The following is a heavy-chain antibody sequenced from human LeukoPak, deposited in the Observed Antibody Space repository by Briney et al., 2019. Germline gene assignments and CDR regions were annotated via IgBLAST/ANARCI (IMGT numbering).Heavy chain of an antibody. V-gene: IGHV4-39*01. CDR1: GGPISSSSYY. Sequence: SETLSLPCTVSGGPISSSSYYGGWIRQPPGKGLEWIGRIYYSGSTYYNPSLQSRVTQSVDQSKNQFSLKLSSVTAADTAVYYCASRLHCNFWSGYYTGRWGRGTLVTVSS. J-gene: IGHJ4*02. CDR2: IYYSGST. CDR3: ASRLHCNFWSGYYTGR. D-gene: IGHD3-3*01.